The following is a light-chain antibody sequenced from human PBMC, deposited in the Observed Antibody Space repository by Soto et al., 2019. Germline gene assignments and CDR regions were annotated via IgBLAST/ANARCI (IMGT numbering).Light chain of an antibody. J-gene: IGKJ2*01. V-gene: IGKV3-20*01. CDR2: GIS. CDR1: QSVSNSF. Sequence: ESVVTQSPGTLSLSPGERATLSCRASQSVSNSFFAWYQQKPGQAPRLLISGISSRATGIPDRFSGSGSGTDFTLTISRLEPEDFVVYYCQQYSTLPHTFGQGTKLEVK. CDR3: QQYSTLPHT.